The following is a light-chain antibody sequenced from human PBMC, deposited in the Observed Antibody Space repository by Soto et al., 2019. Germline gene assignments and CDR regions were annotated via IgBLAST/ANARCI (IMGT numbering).Light chain of an antibody. J-gene: IGKJ5*01. CDR2: DAS. CDR1: QSVSRF. Sequence: EVVLTQSPATLSLSPGERATLSCRASQSVSRFLAWYQQKPGQAPRLLIFDASNRATGIPARFSASGSGTDFTLTISSLESEDSAVYHCQQRSDWPITFGQGTRLDI. V-gene: IGKV3-11*01. CDR3: QQRSDWPIT.